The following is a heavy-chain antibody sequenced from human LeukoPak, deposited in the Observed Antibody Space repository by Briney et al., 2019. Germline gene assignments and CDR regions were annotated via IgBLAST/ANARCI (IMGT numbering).Heavy chain of an antibody. CDR2: IKQDGSEK. D-gene: IGHD6-13*01. Sequence: GGSLRLSCAAAGFTFSSYWMSWVRQAPGKGLEWVANIKQDGSEKYYVDSVKGRFTISRDNAKNSLYLQMNSLRAEDTAVYYCAKNRYSSRTDFDYWGQGTLVTVTS. CDR1: GFTFSSYW. J-gene: IGHJ4*02. V-gene: IGHV3-7*01. CDR3: AKNRYSSRTDFDY.